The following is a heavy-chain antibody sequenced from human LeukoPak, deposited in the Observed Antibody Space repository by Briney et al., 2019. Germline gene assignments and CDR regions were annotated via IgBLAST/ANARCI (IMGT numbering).Heavy chain of an antibody. Sequence: PSETLSLTCAVYGGSFSGYYWSWIRQPPGKGLEWIGEINHSGSTNYNPSLKSRVTISVDTSKNQFSLKLSSVTAADTAVYYCARMGGIFYYGSGTQDYWGQGTLVTVSS. J-gene: IGHJ4*02. D-gene: IGHD3-10*01. CDR1: GGSFSGYY. V-gene: IGHV4-34*01. CDR3: ARMGGIFYYGSGTQDY. CDR2: INHSGST.